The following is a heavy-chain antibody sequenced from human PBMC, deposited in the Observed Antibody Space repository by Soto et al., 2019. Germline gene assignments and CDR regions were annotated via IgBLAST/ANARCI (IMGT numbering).Heavy chain of an antibody. Sequence: QVQLQQWGAGLLKPWETLSLTCAVYGGSFSGYYWSWIRQTPGKGLEWIGEINHSGTTNYNPSLRSRVTISVDTYRNKFSLTLTSMNAADTAVYFCAGGIVADFDYWGQGTLATVSS. D-gene: IGHD5-12*01. J-gene: IGHJ4*02. CDR3: AGGIVADFDY. V-gene: IGHV4-34*01. CDR1: GGSFSGYY. CDR2: INHSGTT.